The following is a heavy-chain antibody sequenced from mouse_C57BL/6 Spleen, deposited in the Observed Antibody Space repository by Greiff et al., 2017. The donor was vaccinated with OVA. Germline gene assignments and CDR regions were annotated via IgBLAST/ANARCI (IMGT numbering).Heavy chain of an antibody. J-gene: IGHJ3*01. CDR3: ARASLGLFAY. V-gene: IGHV1-50*01. CDR1: GYTFTSYW. Sequence: VQLQQPGAELVKPGASVKLSCKASGYTFTSYWMQWVKQRPGQGLEWIGEIDPSDSYTNYNQKFKGKATLPVDTSSSTAYMQLSSLTSEDSAVYYCARASLGLFAYWGQGTLVTVSA. CDR2: IDPSDSYT. D-gene: IGHD6-1*01.